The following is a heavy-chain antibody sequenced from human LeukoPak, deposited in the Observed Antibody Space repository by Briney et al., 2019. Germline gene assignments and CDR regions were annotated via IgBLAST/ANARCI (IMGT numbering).Heavy chain of an antibody. CDR3: AKAADQYYYYYFYYMDV. Sequence: GGFLRLSCAASGFTFSSYGMSWIRQAPGKGLEWVSGINWNGGSTGYADSVKGRFTISRDNSKNTLYLQMNSLRAEDTAVYYCAKAADQYYYYYFYYMDVWGKGTTVTVSS. J-gene: IGHJ6*03. D-gene: IGHD2-2*01. CDR1: GFTFSSYG. CDR2: INWNGGST. V-gene: IGHV3-20*04.